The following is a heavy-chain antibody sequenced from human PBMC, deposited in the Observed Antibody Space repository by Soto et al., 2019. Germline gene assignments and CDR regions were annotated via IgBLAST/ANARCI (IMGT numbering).Heavy chain of an antibody. CDR1: GFTVSSNY. CDR2: IHNDGYT. D-gene: IGHD6-6*01. J-gene: IGHJ6*02. CDR3: AREPGSSRYYFGLDV. V-gene: IGHV3-53*01. Sequence: SGGSLRLSCAASGFTVSSNYMTWVRQAPGKGLEWVSVIHNDGYTYYADSAKGRFTISRDNSKNTLFLQLNSLRVEDTAVYYCAREPGSSRYYFGLDVWGQGTTVTVSS.